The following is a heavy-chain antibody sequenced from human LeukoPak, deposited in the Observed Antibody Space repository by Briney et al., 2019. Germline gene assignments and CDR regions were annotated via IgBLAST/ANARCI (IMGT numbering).Heavy chain of an antibody. J-gene: IGHJ4*02. CDR1: GFTFSSYW. CDR3: ASAAVAGSRPFDY. V-gene: IGHV3-74*01. Sequence: PGGSLRLSCATSGFTFSSYWMHWVRQAPGKGLVWVSRINTDGSITNYADSVKGRFTISRDNAKNTLYLQMNSLRADDMAVYYCASAAVAGSRPFDYWGQGTLVTVSS. D-gene: IGHD6-19*01. CDR2: INTDGSIT.